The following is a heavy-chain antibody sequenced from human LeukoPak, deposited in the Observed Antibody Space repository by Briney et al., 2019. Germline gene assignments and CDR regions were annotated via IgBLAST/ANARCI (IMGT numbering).Heavy chain of an antibody. D-gene: IGHD6-13*01. J-gene: IGHJ5*02. CDR3: ARGPSSQYSSSWYQFDP. Sequence: GGSLRLSCAASGFTFSSYSMNWVRQAPGKGLEWVSYISSSSSTIYYADSVKGRFTISRDNAKNSLYLQMNSLRAEDTAVYYCARGPSSQYSSSWYQFDPWGQGTLVTVSS. CDR2: ISSSSSTI. CDR1: GFTFSSYS. V-gene: IGHV3-48*01.